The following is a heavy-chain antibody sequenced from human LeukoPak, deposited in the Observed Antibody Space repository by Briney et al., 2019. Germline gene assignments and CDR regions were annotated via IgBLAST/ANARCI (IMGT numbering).Heavy chain of an antibody. CDR3: ASRAVRDYVWGSYRYPS. D-gene: IGHD3-16*02. CDR2: ISAYNGNT. J-gene: IGHJ4*02. Sequence: ASVKVSCKASGYTFTSYGISWVRQAPGQGLEWMGWISAYNGNTNYAQKLQGRVTMTTDTSTSTAYMELRSLRSDDTAVYYCASRAVRDYVWGSYRYPSWGQGTLVTVSS. CDR1: GYTFTSYG. V-gene: IGHV1-18*01.